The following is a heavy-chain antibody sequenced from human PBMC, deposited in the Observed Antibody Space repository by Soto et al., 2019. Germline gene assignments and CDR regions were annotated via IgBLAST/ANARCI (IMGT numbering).Heavy chain of an antibody. CDR2: IYYSGST. V-gene: IGHV4-59*08. Sequence: QVQLQESGPGLVKPSETLSLTCTVSGGSISSYYWSWIRQPPGKGLEWIGYIYYSGSTNYNPSLKSRFTISVDTSKNQFSLKLSSVTAADTAVYYCARQVGDYIWGSYRYTWNDAFDIWGQGTMVTVSS. CDR3: ARQVGDYIWGSYRYTWNDAFDI. J-gene: IGHJ3*02. CDR1: GGSISSYY. D-gene: IGHD3-16*02.